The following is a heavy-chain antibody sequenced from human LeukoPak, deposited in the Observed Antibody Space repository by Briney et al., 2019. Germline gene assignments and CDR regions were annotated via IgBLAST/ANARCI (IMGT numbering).Heavy chain of an antibody. J-gene: IGHJ4*02. V-gene: IGHV3-7*04. CDR1: GLTFSQNW. CDR3: AGDISSSGGLEY. CDR2: IKQDGSVK. Sequence: PGGSLRLSCAPSGLTFSQNWIHWVRQAPGKGLEWVDNIKQDGSVKHYVGSAQGRFTISRDNAKNSLYLQMNSLGADDTAVYYCAGDISSSGGLEYWGQGTLVTVSS. D-gene: IGHD6-6*01.